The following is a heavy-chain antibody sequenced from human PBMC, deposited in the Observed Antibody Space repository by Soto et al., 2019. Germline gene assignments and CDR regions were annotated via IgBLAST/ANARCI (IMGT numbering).Heavy chain of an antibody. Sequence: GESLKISCKGSGYSFTSYWIGWVRQMPGKGLEWMGIIYPGDSDTRYSPSFKGHVTISADKSISTAYLKWSSLKASDPAMYYCARIGDFSPAVFTQWHGSGGSCPGGHWFDVWGQGTLVTVSS. CDR3: ARIGDFSPAVFTQWHGSGGSCPGGHWFDV. V-gene: IGHV5-51*01. CDR2: IYPGDSDT. J-gene: IGHJ5*01. D-gene: IGHD2-15*01. CDR1: GYSFTSYW.